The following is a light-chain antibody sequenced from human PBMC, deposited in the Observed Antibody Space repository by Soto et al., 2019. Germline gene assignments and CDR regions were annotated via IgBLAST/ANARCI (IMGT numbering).Light chain of an antibody. CDR3: SSYGGTNNVV. CDR1: NSDVGGYKY. CDR2: EVT. J-gene: IGLJ2*01. V-gene: IGLV2-8*01. Sequence: QSVLTQPPSASGSPGQSVTISCTGTNSDVGGYKYVSWYQHHPGKAPKVVIYEVTKRPSGVPDRFSGSQSGNTASLTVSGLQAEDEADYYCSSYGGTNNVVFGGGTKLTVL.